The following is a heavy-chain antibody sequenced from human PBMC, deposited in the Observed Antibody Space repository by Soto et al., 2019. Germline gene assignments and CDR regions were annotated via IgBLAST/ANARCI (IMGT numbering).Heavy chain of an antibody. D-gene: IGHD3-16*02. Sequence: QVQLVQSGAEVKKPGASVKVSCKASGYTFTSYAMHWVRQAPGQRLEWMGWINAGNGNTKYSQKFQGRVTITRDTSASTAYMELSSLRSEDTAVYYCARRYDYIWGSYRRAYYFDYWGQGTLVTVSS. J-gene: IGHJ4*02. CDR2: INAGNGNT. CDR1: GYTFTSYA. CDR3: ARRYDYIWGSYRRAYYFDY. V-gene: IGHV1-3*01.